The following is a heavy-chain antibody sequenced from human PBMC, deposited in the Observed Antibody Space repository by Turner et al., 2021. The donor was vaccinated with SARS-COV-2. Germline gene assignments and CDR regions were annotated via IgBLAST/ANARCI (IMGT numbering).Heavy chain of an antibody. Sequence: QVLLLESWGGVVQPGSALRLSCVVSGFPFNNYGMYWVRKAPGEELEWVAVISYDGSNKYYADSVKGRFTISRDNSKNTLYLQLNSLRAEDTAVYYCAKQLGLYSNPMYYFDYWGQGTLVTVSS. CDR2: ISYDGSNK. CDR1: GFPFNNYG. D-gene: IGHD4-4*01. J-gene: IGHJ4*02. V-gene: IGHV3-30*18. CDR3: AKQLGLYSNPMYYFDY.